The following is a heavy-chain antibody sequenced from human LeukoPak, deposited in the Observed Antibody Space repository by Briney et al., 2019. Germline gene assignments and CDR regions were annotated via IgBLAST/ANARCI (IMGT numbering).Heavy chain of an antibody. Sequence: PSETLSLTCTVSGGSISSSSYYWDWIRQPPGKGLEWIGCIYYSGSTYYNPSLKSRVTISVDTSKIQFSLKLSSVTAADTAVYYCATRWRSNREFDYWGQGTLVIVSS. J-gene: IGHJ4*02. V-gene: IGHV4-39*01. D-gene: IGHD1-26*01. CDR2: IYYSGST. CDR1: GGSISSSSYY. CDR3: ATRWRSNREFDY.